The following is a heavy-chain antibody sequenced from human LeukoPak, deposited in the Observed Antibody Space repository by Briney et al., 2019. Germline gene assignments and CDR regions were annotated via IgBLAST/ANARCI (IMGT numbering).Heavy chain of an antibody. D-gene: IGHD2-21*02. Sequence: GGSLRLSCAASRFTFSSYSMNWVRQAPGKGLEWFSSISSSSSYVYYADSLKGRFTISRDNAKNSLYLQINSLRAEDTAVYYCARDACGGDCYSGDAFDIWGHGTMVTVSS. J-gene: IGHJ3*02. CDR3: ARDACGGDCYSGDAFDI. CDR1: RFTFSSYS. CDR2: ISSSSSYV. V-gene: IGHV3-21*01.